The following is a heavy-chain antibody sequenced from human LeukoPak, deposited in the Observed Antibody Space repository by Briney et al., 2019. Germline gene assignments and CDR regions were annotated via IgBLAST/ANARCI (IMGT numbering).Heavy chain of an antibody. J-gene: IGHJ1*01. CDR3: ARGPCPSSTSCYGAEYFQH. D-gene: IGHD2-2*01. Sequence: GGSLRLTCAASGFTFGSHAMHWVRQAPGKGLEWVAVISYDGSNKYYADSVKGRFTISRDNSKNTLYLQMNSLRAEDTAVYYCARGPCPSSTSCYGAEYFQHWGQGTLVTVSS. CDR2: ISYDGSNK. V-gene: IGHV3-30-3*01. CDR1: GFTFGSHA.